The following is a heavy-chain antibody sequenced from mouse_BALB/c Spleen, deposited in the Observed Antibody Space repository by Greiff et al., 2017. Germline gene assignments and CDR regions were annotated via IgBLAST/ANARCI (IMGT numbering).Heavy chain of an antibody. CDR1: GYSITSGYY. Sequence: EVQLQQSGPGLVKPSQSLSLTCSVTGYSITSGYYWNWIRQFPGNKLEWMGYISYDGSNNYNPSLKNRISITRDTSKNQFFLKLNSVTTEDTATYYCAIYGNPLAYWGQGTLVTVSA. J-gene: IGHJ3*01. CDR3: AIYGNPLAY. V-gene: IGHV3-6*02. CDR2: ISYDGSN. D-gene: IGHD2-1*01.